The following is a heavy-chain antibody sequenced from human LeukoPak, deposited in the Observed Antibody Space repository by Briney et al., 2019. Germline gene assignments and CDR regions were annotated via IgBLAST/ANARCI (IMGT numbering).Heavy chain of an antibody. V-gene: IGHV4-4*07. CDR3: ARDPTTVTTIFDS. D-gene: IGHD4-17*01. J-gene: IGHJ4*02. CDR2: IYPGESIYASENT. CDR1: GVSISAYY. Sequence: SETLSLTCSVSGVSISAYYWSWVRQPAGKGLEWIGRIYPGESIYASENTNYNPSLKSRVSMSGDTSKNQVSLKLRSVAAADTAVYYCARDPTTVTTIFDSWGQGTLVTVSS.